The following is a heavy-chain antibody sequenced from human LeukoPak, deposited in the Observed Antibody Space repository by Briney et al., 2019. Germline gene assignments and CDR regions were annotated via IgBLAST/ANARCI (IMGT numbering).Heavy chain of an antibody. CDR2: ISGSGSTT. CDR1: GFSFSSYG. Sequence: GGTLRLSCAASGFSFSSYGLNWVRQAPGKGREWVSTISGSGSTTYYADSVKGRFTISRDNYKNTLYLQMNSLRAEDTAVYYCARHYGGSYYYFDYWGQGTLATVSS. CDR3: ARHYGGSYYYFDY. D-gene: IGHD1-26*01. J-gene: IGHJ4*02. V-gene: IGHV3-23*01.